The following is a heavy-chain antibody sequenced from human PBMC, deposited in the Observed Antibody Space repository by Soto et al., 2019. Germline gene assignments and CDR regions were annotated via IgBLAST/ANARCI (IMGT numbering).Heavy chain of an antibody. Sequence: QVQLVESGGGVVQPGRSLRLSCAASGFTFSSYGMHWVRQAPDKGLEWVAIISYDGSNKYYADSKKGRFTISRDISKNTLYLQMNSLRAEDTALYCAKGHVTVVTPGYFQHWGQGTLVTVSS. D-gene: IGHD2-21*02. J-gene: IGHJ1*01. CDR3: AKGHVTVVTPGYFQH. CDR2: ISYDGSNK. V-gene: IGHV3-30*18. CDR1: GFTFSSYG.